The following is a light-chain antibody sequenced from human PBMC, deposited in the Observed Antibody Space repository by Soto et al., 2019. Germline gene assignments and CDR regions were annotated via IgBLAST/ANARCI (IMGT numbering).Light chain of an antibody. CDR3: MQGTYWPYT. V-gene: IGKV2-30*01. Sequence: VVLTQSPLSLPVTLGQPASISCRSSQSLLYSDGSNYLNWFQQRPGQSPRRLIFTVSNRDSGVPDRFSGSGSGTDFTLKISRVEAEDIGVYYCMQGTYWPYTFGQGTKVDIK. CDR1: QSLLYSDGSNY. CDR2: TVS. J-gene: IGKJ2*01.